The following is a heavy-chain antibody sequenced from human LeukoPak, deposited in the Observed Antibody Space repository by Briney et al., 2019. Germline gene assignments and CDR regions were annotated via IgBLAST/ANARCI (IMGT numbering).Heavy chain of an antibody. D-gene: IGHD6-13*01. J-gene: IGHJ4*02. CDR1: GYSISSGYY. V-gene: IGHV4-38-2*01. Sequence: SETLSLTCAVSGYSISSGYYWGWIRPPPGKGLEWIGSIYHSGSTYYNPSLKSRVTISVDTSKNQFSLKLSSVTAADTAVYYCASSSSIAAAGARDYWGQGTLVTVSS. CDR2: IYHSGST. CDR3: ASSSSIAAAGARDY.